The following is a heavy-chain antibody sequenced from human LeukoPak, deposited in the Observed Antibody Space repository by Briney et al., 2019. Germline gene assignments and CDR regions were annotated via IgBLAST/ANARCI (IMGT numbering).Heavy chain of an antibody. J-gene: IGHJ4*02. CDR3: AREPKQWLVPIDF. CDR2: IRYDGSNK. Sequence: PGGSLRLSCAASGFTFSSYGMHWVRQAPGKGLEWVAFIRYDGSNKYYADSVKGRFTISRDNAKNSLYLQMNSLRAEDTAVYYCAREPKQWLVPIDFWGQGTLVTVSS. CDR1: GFTFSSYG. V-gene: IGHV3-30*02. D-gene: IGHD6-19*01.